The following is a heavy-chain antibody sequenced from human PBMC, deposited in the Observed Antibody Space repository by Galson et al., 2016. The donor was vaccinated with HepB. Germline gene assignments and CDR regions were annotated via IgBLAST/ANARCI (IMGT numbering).Heavy chain of an antibody. J-gene: IGHJ3*02. Sequence: SLRLSCAASGFTFDDYGMNWARQVPGKGLEWVSGINWNGGTTNYVDSVKGRFTISRDNAKNSLYLQMNSLRAGDTALYYCAKSSGDDFVDSFDMWGQGTMVTVAS. V-gene: IGHV3-20*04. CDR3: AKSSGDDFVDSFDM. CDR2: INWNGGTT. D-gene: IGHD2-21*02. CDR1: GFTFDDYG.